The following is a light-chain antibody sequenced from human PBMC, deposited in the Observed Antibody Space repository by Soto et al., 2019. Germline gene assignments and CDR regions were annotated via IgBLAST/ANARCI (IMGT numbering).Light chain of an antibody. V-gene: IGKV3-20*01. CDR3: QQYSSSPTWT. Sequence: EIVLTQSPGTLSLSPGERATLSCRASQSVSSSYLAWYQQKPGQAPRLLIYGASNRATGIPDRFSGSGSGKDFTLTISRLELEDFEVYYCQQYSSSPTWTFGQGTKVDIK. CDR1: QSVSSSY. CDR2: GAS. J-gene: IGKJ1*01.